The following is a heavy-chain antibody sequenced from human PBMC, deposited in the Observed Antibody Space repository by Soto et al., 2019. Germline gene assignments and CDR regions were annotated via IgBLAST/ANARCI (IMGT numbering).Heavy chain of an antibody. Sequence: QLQLQESGPGLVKPSETLSLTCTVSGGSISSSSYYWGWIRQPPGKGLEWIGSIYYSGSTYYNPSLKSRVTISVDTSKNQFSLKLSSVTAADTAVYYCARHLRGDPMVRGAPGWFDPWGQGTLVTVSS. CDR1: GGSISSSSYY. CDR3: ARHLRGDPMVRGAPGWFDP. J-gene: IGHJ5*02. CDR2: IYYSGST. D-gene: IGHD3-10*01. V-gene: IGHV4-39*01.